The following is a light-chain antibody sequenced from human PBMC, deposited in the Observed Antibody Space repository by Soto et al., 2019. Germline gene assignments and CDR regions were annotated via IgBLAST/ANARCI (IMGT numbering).Light chain of an antibody. Sequence: QSVLTQPPSVSGAPGQRVTISCTGSSSNIGAGYDVHWYQQLPGTAPKLLIYGNSNRPSGVPDRFSGSKSGTSASLAITGLQAEDEADYYCKSYDSSLSVLYVFGTGTKLTVL. CDR1: SSNIGAGYD. CDR2: GNS. CDR3: KSYDSSLSVLYV. J-gene: IGLJ1*01. V-gene: IGLV1-40*01.